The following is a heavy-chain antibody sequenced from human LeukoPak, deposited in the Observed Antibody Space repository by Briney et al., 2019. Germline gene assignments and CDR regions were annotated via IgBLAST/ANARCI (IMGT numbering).Heavy chain of an antibody. J-gene: IGHJ4*02. D-gene: IGHD5-24*01. V-gene: IGHV3-23*01. CDR2: ISGSGGST. CDR3: ATPYKKGFVY. CDR1: GFTFSSYD. Sequence: SGGSLRLSCAASGFTFSSYDMSWVRQAPGKGLEWVSAISGSGGSTYYADSVKGRFTISRDNSKNTLHLQMNSLRAEDTAVYYCATPYKKGFVYWGQGTLVTVSS.